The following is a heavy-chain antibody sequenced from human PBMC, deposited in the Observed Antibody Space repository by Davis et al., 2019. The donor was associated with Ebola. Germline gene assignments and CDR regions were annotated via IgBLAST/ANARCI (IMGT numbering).Heavy chain of an antibody. CDR2: INPNSGGT. CDR1: GYTFTCYY. D-gene: IGHD3-22*01. CDR3: ARGGIAMMVVPSDYYYGMDV. Sequence: ASVKVSCKASGYTFTCYYMHWVRQAPGQGLEWMGRINPNSGGTNYAQKFQGRVTMTRDTSISTAYMELSRLRSDDTAVYFCARGGIAMMVVPSDYYYGMDVWGQGTTVTVS. J-gene: IGHJ6*02. V-gene: IGHV1-2*06.